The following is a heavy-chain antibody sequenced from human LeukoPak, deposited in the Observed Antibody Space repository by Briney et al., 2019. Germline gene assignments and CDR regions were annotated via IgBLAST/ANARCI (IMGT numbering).Heavy chain of an antibody. J-gene: IGHJ4*02. D-gene: IGHD6-6*01. CDR2: IYYSGST. CDR3: ASGRFGYSSSSDY. Sequence: PSETLSLTCTVSGGPISSYYWSWIRQPPAKGLEWIGYIYYSGSTNYNPSLKSRVTISVDTSKNQFSLKLSSVTAADTAVYYCASGRFGYSSSSDYWGQGTLVTVSS. CDR1: GGPISSYY. V-gene: IGHV4-59*01.